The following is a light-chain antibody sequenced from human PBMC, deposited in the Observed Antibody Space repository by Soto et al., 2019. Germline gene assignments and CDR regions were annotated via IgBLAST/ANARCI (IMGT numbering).Light chain of an antibody. V-gene: IGLV2-8*01. CDR2: EVN. Sequence: QSVLTQPPSASGSPGQSVTISCTGTSSDVGGYKYVSWYQQQPGKAPKLMIFEVNKRPSGVPDRFSGSKSGNTASLTVSGLQAEDEADYYCSSYAGINNLGVFGTGTKVTVL. J-gene: IGLJ1*01. CDR3: SSYAGINNLGV. CDR1: SSDVGGYKY.